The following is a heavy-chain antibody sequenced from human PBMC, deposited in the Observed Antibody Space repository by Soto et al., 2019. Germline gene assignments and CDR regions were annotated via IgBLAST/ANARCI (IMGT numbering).Heavy chain of an antibody. CDR2: ISYDGSDK. D-gene: IGHD6-13*01. CDR1: GFTFSSYG. V-gene: IGHV3-30*03. J-gene: IGHJ4*02. Sequence: QVQLVESGGGVVQPGRSLRLSCAASGFTFSSYGMHWVRXXPGTGLEWVALISYDGSDKYYADSVKGRFTIARDNSKNTLYLQMNSLRVEDTAVYYCGAGQYFSDYWGQGTLVTVSS. CDR3: GAGQYFSDY.